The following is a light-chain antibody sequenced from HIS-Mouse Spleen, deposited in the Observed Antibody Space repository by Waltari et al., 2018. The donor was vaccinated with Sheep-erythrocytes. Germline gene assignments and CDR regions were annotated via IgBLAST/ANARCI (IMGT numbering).Light chain of an antibody. CDR3: CSYAGSYNHV. CDR2: DVS. Sequence: QSALTQPRSVSGSPGQSLSLSCPRTSSDVVCYDYGSWYQQQPGKAPKRMIYDVSKRPSGVPDRFSGSKSGNTASLTISGLQAEDEADYYCCSYAGSYNHVFATGTKVTVL. V-gene: IGLV2-11*01. J-gene: IGLJ1*01. CDR1: SSDVVCYDY.